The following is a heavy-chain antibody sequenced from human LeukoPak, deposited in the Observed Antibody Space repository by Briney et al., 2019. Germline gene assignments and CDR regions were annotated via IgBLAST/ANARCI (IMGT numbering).Heavy chain of an antibody. CDR2: INPSGGST. D-gene: IGHD6-13*01. CDR1: GYTFTSYY. CDR3: ASSSWYLSASLVFQH. Sequence: ASVKVSCKASGYTFTSYYMHWVQQAPGQGLEWMGIINPSGGSTSYAQKFQGRVTMTRDTSTSTVYMELSSLRSEDTAVYYCASSSWYLSASLVFQHWGQGTLVTVSS. J-gene: IGHJ1*01. V-gene: IGHV1-46*01.